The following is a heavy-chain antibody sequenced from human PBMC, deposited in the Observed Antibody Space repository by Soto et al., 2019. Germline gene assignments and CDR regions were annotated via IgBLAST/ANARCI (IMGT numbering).Heavy chain of an antibody. CDR1: GGSISSSSYY. V-gene: IGHV4-39*01. CDR3: ARQVRQWLPDYYYGMDV. Sequence: SETLSLTCTVSGGSISSSSYYWGWIRQPPGKGLEWIGSIYYSGSTYYNPSLKSRVTISVDTSKNQFSLKLSSVTAADTAVYYCARQVRQWLPDYYYGMDVWGQGTTVTVSS. D-gene: IGHD6-19*01. J-gene: IGHJ6*02. CDR2: IYYSGST.